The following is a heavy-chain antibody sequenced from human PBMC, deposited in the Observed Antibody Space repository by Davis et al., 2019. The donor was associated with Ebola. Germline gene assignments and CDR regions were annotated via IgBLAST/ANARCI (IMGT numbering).Heavy chain of an antibody. J-gene: IGHJ3*02. CDR1: GFSFGDYA. CDR2: IRRKVYGGTT. Sequence: GGSLRLSCSGSGFSFGDYAMTWVRQAPGKGLEWVGFIRRKVYGGTTEYAASVRGRFSISRDDANSIAYLQLNTLKIEDTAVYYCTRVTDAFDIWGQGTVVSVSS. CDR3: TRVTDAFDI. V-gene: IGHV3-49*04.